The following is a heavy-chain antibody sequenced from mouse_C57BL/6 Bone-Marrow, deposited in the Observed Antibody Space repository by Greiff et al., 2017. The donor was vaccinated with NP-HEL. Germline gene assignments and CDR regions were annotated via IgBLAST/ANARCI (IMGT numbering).Heavy chain of an antibody. CDR2: INPNNGGT. Sequence: EVQLQQSGPELVKPGASVKMSCKASGYTFTDYNMHWVKQSHGKSLEWIGYINPNNGGTSYNQKFKGKATLTVNKSSSTAYMELRSLTSEDSAVYYCARREGDYYGSSYEGFAYWGQGTLVTVSA. D-gene: IGHD1-1*01. CDR3: ARREGDYYGSSYEGFAY. J-gene: IGHJ3*01. V-gene: IGHV1-22*01. CDR1: GYTFTDYN.